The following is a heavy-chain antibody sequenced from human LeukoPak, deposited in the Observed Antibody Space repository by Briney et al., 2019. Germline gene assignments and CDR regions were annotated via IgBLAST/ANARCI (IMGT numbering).Heavy chain of an antibody. D-gene: IGHD5-24*01. CDR1: TFTVASNY. J-gene: IGHJ4*02. Sequence: GGSLRLSCAVSTFTVASNYMSWVRQTPGKGLVWVSDIYQGGSTYYSDSVKGRFTISRDISKNTLHLQMNNLRVDDTDVYYCARVRDVYNHVFENWGQGTLVTVS. CDR3: ARVRDVYNHVFEN. CDR2: IYQGGST. V-gene: IGHV3-53*01.